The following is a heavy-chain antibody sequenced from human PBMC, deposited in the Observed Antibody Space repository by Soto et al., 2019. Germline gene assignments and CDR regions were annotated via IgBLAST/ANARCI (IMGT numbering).Heavy chain of an antibody. D-gene: IGHD3-22*01. Sequence: PSETLSLTCAVYGGSFSGYYWSWIRQPPGKGLEWIGEINHSGSTNYNPSLKSRVTISVDTSKNQFSLKLSSVTAADTAVYYCARVPYDSSGTNWFDPWGQGTLVTVSS. CDR3: ARVPYDSSGTNWFDP. V-gene: IGHV4-34*01. CDR2: INHSGST. CDR1: GGSFSGYY. J-gene: IGHJ5*02.